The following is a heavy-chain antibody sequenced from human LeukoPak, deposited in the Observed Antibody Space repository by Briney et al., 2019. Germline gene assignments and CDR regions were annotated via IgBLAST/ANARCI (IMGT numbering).Heavy chain of an antibody. V-gene: IGHV1-3*03. D-gene: IGHD5-24*01. CDR2: INAANGYA. Sequence: ASVKVSCKASGYTFTNYAMHWVRQAPGQRPEWLGWINAANGYAKYSQELQGRVIITRGTSASTAYMELSGLRSEDMAIYYCATRDGDTDHWGQGTLVTVSS. CDR3: ATRDGDTDH. J-gene: IGHJ4*02. CDR1: GYTFTNYA.